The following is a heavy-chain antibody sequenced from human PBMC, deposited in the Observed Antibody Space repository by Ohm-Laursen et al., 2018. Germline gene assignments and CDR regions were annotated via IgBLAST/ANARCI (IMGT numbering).Heavy chain of an antibody. CDR2: IHSGGNT. Sequence: SLRLSCAASGFTVNNNYMSWVRQAPGKGLEWVSVIHSGGNTYYVDSVKGRFTISRDNSKNTLYLQMNSLRDEDTAVYYCAREVPDYYDSRGIYDYWGQGTLVTVSS. CDR1: GFTVNNNY. CDR3: AREVPDYYDSRGIYDY. D-gene: IGHD3-22*01. J-gene: IGHJ4*02. V-gene: IGHV3-53*01.